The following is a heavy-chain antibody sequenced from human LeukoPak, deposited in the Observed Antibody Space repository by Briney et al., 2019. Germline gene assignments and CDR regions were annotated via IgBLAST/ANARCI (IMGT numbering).Heavy chain of an antibody. CDR3: ARLVRGYSYVDY. D-gene: IGHD5-18*01. CDR1: GFTVSSNY. J-gene: IGHJ4*02. CDR2: IYSGGST. V-gene: IGHV3-53*01. Sequence: GGSLRLSCAASGFTVSSNYMSWVRQAPGKGLEWVSVIYSGGSTYYADSVKGRFTISRDNSKNTLYLQMNSLRAEDTAVYYCARLVRGYSYVDYWGQGTLVTVSS.